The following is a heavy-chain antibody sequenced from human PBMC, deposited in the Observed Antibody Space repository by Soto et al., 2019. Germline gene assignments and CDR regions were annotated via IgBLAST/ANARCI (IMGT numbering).Heavy chain of an antibody. CDR2: VIPIFATP. V-gene: IGHV1-69*06. CDR1: GDAFNNYI. D-gene: IGHD2-15*01. J-gene: IGHJ4*02. CDR3: AIAVPGRQSPLDY. Sequence: QVQLVQSGSEVRKPVSSVKVSCKASGDAFNNYIITWVLQDPGHGPEWMGGVIPIFATPSYAQAFEGRLKVTADKSTKKAHMELASLTSDDTAVYYCAIAVPGRQSPLDYWGQGTPVIVTS.